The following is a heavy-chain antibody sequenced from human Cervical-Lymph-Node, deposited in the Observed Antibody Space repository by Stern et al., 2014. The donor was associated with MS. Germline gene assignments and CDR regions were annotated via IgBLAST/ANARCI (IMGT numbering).Heavy chain of an antibody. Sequence: EVQLVESGAEVKQPGESLKISCKGSGYILTNYWIGWVRQMPGQGLEWVGIIYPGASDARYSPSFQGQVTISADKSISTAYLQWRSLKASDTAMYYCARRAAADYGMDVWGQGTTVTVSS. D-gene: IGHD6-13*01. CDR3: ARRAAADYGMDV. CDR1: GYILTNYW. V-gene: IGHV5-51*03. CDR2: IYPGASDA. J-gene: IGHJ6*02.